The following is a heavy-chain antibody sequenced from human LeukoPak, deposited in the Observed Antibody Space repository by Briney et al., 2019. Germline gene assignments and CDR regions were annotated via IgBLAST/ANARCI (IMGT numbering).Heavy chain of an antibody. Sequence: AASVKVSCKASGYTFTSYGISWVRQAPGQGLEWMGWISAYNGNTNYAQKFQGRVTITADESTSTAYMELSSLRSEDTAVYYCARGDYDYVWGIFDYWGQGTLVTVSS. V-gene: IGHV1-18*01. J-gene: IGHJ4*02. CDR1: GYTFTSYG. D-gene: IGHD3-16*01. CDR2: ISAYNGNT. CDR3: ARGDYDYVWGIFDY.